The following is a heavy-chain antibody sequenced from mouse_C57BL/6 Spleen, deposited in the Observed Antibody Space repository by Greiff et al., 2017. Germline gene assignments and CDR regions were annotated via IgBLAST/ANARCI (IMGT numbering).Heavy chain of an antibody. V-gene: IGHV1-26*01. CDR3: ARRPDY. Sequence: EVQLQQSGPELVKPGASVKIPCKASGYTFTDYYMNWVKQSHGKSLEWIGDINPNNGGTSYNQKFKGKATLTVDKSSSTAYMELRSLTSEDAAVYYCARRPDYWGQGTTLTVSS. CDR1: GYTFTDYY. J-gene: IGHJ2*01. CDR2: INPNNGGT.